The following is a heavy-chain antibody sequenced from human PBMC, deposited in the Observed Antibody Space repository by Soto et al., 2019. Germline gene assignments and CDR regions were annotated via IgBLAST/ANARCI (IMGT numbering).Heavy chain of an antibody. J-gene: IGHJ5*02. Sequence: SETLSLTCAVYGGSFSCYYWSWIRQPPGKGLEWIGEINHSGSTNYNPSLKSRVTISVDTSKNQFSLKLSSVTAADTAVYYCARGPSIMITFGGVIVILSSSWFDPWGQGTLVTVSS. V-gene: IGHV4-34*01. D-gene: IGHD3-16*02. CDR3: ARGPSIMITFGGVIVILSSSWFDP. CDR2: INHSGST. CDR1: GGSFSCYY.